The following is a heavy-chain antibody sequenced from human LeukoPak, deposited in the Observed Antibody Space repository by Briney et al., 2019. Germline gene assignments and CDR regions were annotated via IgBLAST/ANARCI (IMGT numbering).Heavy chain of an antibody. D-gene: IGHD3-22*01. CDR2: IYTSGST. V-gene: IGHV4-4*07. CDR3: ARDRPHYYDSSGGAFDI. Sequence: SETLSLTCTVSDGSISSYYWSWIRQPAGKGLEWIGRIYTSGSTNYNPSLKSRVTMSVDTSKNQFSLKLSSVTAADTAVYYCARDRPHYYDSSGGAFDIWGQGTMVTVSS. J-gene: IGHJ3*02. CDR1: DGSISSYY.